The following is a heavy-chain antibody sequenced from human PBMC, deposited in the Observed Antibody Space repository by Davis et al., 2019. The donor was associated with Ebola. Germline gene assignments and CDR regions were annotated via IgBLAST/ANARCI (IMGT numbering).Heavy chain of an antibody. CDR1: GFTFSSYA. J-gene: IGHJ4*02. Sequence: GESLKISCAASGFTFSSYAMHWVRQAPGKGLEWVAVISYDGSNKYYADSVKGRFTISRDNSKNTLYLQMNSLRAEDTAVYYCARDWAAAATSCYFDYWGQGTLVTVSS. V-gene: IGHV3-30*04. D-gene: IGHD6-13*01. CDR2: ISYDGSNK. CDR3: ARDWAAAATSCYFDY.